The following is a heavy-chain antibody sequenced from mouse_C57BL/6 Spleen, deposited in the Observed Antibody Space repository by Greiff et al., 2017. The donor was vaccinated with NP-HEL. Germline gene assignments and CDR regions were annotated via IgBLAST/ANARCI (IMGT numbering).Heavy chain of an antibody. CDR2: IDPETGGT. Sequence: QVQLQQSGAELVRPGASVTLSCKASGYTFTDYEMHWVKQTPVHGLEWIGAIDPETGGTAYNQKFKGKAILTADKSSSTAYMELRSLTSEDSAVYYCTCSNGTPYYGSSSFAYWGQGTLVTVSA. CDR3: TCSNGTPYYGSSSFAY. D-gene: IGHD1-1*01. V-gene: IGHV1-15*01. CDR1: GYTFTDYE. J-gene: IGHJ3*01.